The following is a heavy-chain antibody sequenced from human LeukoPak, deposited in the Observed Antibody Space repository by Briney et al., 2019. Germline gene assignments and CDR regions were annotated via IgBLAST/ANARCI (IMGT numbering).Heavy chain of an antibody. D-gene: IGHD2-15*01. CDR3: AAQDTFFDS. Sequence: GGSLRLSCAASGLTVSYNYMSWVRQAPGKGLEWVSSIYTTGTTYYRESVKGRFTISRDSSKTTVFLQMDSQRAEDTAVYYCAAQDTFFDSWGQGFLVTVSS. V-gene: IGHV3-53*01. J-gene: IGHJ4*02. CDR2: IYTTGTT. CDR1: GLTVSYNY.